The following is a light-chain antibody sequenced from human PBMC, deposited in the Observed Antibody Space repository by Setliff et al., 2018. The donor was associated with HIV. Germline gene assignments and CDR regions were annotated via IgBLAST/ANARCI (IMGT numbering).Light chain of an antibody. Sequence: SYELTQPPSVSVAPGKTARITCGGNNIGSKSVHWYQQKPGQAPVLVIYYDSDRPSGIPERFSGSKSGNTASLTISGLQAEDEGDYYCCSYAGGSYVFGTGTKVTVL. CDR2: YDS. CDR1: NIGSKS. CDR3: CSYAGGSYV. V-gene: IGLV3-21*01. J-gene: IGLJ1*01.